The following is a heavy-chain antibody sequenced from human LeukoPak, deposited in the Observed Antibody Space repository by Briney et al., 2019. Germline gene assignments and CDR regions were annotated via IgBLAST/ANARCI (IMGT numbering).Heavy chain of an antibody. CDR1: GYTFTGYY. CDR2: INPNSGGT. CDR3: ARVERGDYGYYFDY. J-gene: IGHJ4*02. D-gene: IGHD4-17*01. Sequence: ASVKVSCKASGYTFTGYYMHWVRQAPGQGLEWMGWINPNSGGTNYAQKFQGRVTMTRDTSISTAYMELSRLRSDDTAVYYCARVERGDYGYYFDYWGQGTLVTVSS. V-gene: IGHV1-2*02.